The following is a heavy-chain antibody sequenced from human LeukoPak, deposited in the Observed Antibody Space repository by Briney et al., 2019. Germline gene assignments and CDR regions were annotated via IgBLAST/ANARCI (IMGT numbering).Heavy chain of an antibody. D-gene: IGHD5-24*01. V-gene: IGHV3-33*01. CDR2: IWYDGSNK. CDR1: GFTFSGYG. CDR3: ARDDESTIHFDY. Sequence: GGSLRPSCAASGFTFSGYGMHWVRQAPGKGLEWVAVIWYDGSNKYYADSVKGRFTISRDNSKNTLYLQMNSLRAEDTAVYYCARDDESTIHFDYWGQGTLVTVSS. J-gene: IGHJ4*02.